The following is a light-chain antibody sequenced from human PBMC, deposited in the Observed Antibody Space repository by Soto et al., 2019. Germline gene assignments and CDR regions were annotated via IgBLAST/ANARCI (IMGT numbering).Light chain of an antibody. V-gene: IGKV2-28*01. CDR3: MQTLQSWT. CDR2: LGS. Sequence: DILMTQSPLSLPVTRGDPASISFRSSQSLVHSNGYNYLDWYLQKPGQSPQLLIYLGSNRASGVPDRFSGSGSGTDFTLKISRVEAEDVGVYYCMQTLQSWTFGQGTKVDIK. J-gene: IGKJ1*01. CDR1: QSLVHSNGYNY.